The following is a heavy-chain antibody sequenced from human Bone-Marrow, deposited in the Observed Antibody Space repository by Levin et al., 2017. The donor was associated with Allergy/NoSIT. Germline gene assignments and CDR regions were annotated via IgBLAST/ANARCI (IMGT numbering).Heavy chain of an antibody. CDR1: GFSFGTSQEG. D-gene: IGHD4-17*01. J-gene: IGHJ4*02. V-gene: IGHV2-5*02. Sequence: GSGPTLVKPTQTLTLTCTFSGFSFGTSQEGVNWIRQPPGKALEWLALIYWDGDKRYSPSLKRRLTITKDTSENQVVLTMTNMDPVDTATYYCAHSRYGDSLGGYFDHWGLGTLVTVSS. CDR3: AHSRYGDSLGGYFDH. CDR2: IYWDGDK.